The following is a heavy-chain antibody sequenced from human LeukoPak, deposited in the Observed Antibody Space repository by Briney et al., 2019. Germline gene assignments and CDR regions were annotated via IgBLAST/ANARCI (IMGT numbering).Heavy chain of an antibody. CDR1: GYTFTGYY. CDR2: INPNSGGT. V-gene: IGHV1-2*02. D-gene: IGHD6-6*01. CDR3: ARDKRIAARRTDAFDI. Sequence: GASVKVSCKASGYTFTGYYMRWVRQAPGQGLEWMGWINPNSGGTNYAQKFQGRVTMTRDTSISTAYMELSRLRSDDTAVYYCARDKRIAARRTDAFDIWGQGTMVTVSS. J-gene: IGHJ3*02.